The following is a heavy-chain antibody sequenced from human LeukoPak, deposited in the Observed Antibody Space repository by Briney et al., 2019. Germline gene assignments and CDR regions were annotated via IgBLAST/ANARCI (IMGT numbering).Heavy chain of an antibody. J-gene: IGHJ5*02. V-gene: IGHV1-18*01. CDR1: GYTFTSYG. Sequence: ASVKVSCKASGYTFTSYGISWVRQAPGQGLEWMGWISAYNGNTNYAQKLQGRVTMTTDTSTSTAYMELRSLRSDDTAVYYCATGYYDSSASGTGFDPWGQGTLVTVSS. D-gene: IGHD3-22*01. CDR2: ISAYNGNT. CDR3: ATGYYDSSASGTGFDP.